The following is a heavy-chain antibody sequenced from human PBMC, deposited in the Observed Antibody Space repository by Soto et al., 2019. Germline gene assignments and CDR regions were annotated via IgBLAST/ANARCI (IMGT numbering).Heavy chain of an antibody. Sequence: PGGSLRLSCAASGFTFSSYSMNWVRQAPGKGLEWVSYISSSSSTIYYADSVKGRFTISRDNAENSLYLQMNSLRDEDTAVYYCARGELRYFDWFDAFDIWGQGTMVTVSS. CDR1: GFTFSSYS. CDR3: ARGELRYFDWFDAFDI. D-gene: IGHD3-9*01. CDR2: ISSSSSTI. V-gene: IGHV3-48*02. J-gene: IGHJ3*02.